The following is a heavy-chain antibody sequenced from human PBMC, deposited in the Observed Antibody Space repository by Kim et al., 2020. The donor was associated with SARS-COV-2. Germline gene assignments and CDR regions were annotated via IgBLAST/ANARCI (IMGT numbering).Heavy chain of an antibody. CDR1: GFTFSSYA. D-gene: IGHD3-10*01. CDR3: ATDLLWFGEGIPTKMEDY. V-gene: IGHV3-23*01. J-gene: IGHJ4*02. Sequence: GGSLRLSCAASGFTFSSYAMSWVRQAPGKGLEWVSAISGSGGSTYYADSVKGRFTISRDNSKNTLYLQMNSLRAEDTAVYYCATDLLWFGEGIPTKMEDYWGQGTLVTVSS. CDR2: ISGSGGST.